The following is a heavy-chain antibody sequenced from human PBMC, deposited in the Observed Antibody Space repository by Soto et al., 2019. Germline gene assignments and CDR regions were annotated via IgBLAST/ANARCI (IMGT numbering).Heavy chain of an antibody. V-gene: IGHV3-30*18. D-gene: IGHD3-3*01. CDR1: GFTFSSCG. Sequence: QVQLVESGGGVVQPGRSLRLSCAASGFTFSSCGMHWVRQAPGKGLEWVAVIASDGSNKYYADSVKGRFTISRDNSKNTLYLQMNSLRAEDTAVYYCAKDRSIFGWRNWFDPWGQGTLVTVSS. J-gene: IGHJ5*02. CDR2: IASDGSNK. CDR3: AKDRSIFGWRNWFDP.